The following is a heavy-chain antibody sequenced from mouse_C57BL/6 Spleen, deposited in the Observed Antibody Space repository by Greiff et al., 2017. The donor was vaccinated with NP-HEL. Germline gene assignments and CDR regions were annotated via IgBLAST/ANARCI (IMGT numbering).Heavy chain of an antibody. J-gene: IGHJ1*03. V-gene: IGHV1-82*01. CDR1: GYAFSSPW. Sequence: QVQLKESGPELVKPGASVKISCQASGYAFSSPWMNWVKQRPGKGLAWIGRIYPGDGDTNYTGKFKGKATLTADKSSSTAYMQLSSLTSEDAAVYFGAREPGWYLEDWGKGTTVTVSS. CDR3: AREPGWYLED. CDR2: IYPGDGDT.